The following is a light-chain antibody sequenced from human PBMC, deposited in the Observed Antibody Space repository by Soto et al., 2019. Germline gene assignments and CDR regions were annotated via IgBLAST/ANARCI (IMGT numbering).Light chain of an antibody. CDR2: AAS. CDR1: QSIATY. CDR3: QQYDSSPRT. Sequence: DIQMTQSPSSLSASVGDRITITCRASQSIATYVNWYRQKVGKAPDLLIYAASTLESGVSSRFSGSGSGTYFTLTINRLEPEDFAVYYCQQYDSSPRTFGQGTKVEIK. J-gene: IGKJ1*01. V-gene: IGKV1-39*01.